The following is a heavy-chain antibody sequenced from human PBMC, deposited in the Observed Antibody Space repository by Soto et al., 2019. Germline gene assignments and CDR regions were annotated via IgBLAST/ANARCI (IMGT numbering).Heavy chain of an antibody. V-gene: IGHV4-34*01. D-gene: IGHD2-2*01. CDR3: ARGTSRSLGDAFDI. CDR2: IYQSGST. Sequence: PSETLSLTCAVYGGSINDYYWSWIRQPPGKGLDWIGEIYQSGSTNYNSSLKSRVTISVDTSKNQFSLKLTAVTAADTAKYYCARGTSRSLGDAFDIWGQGTVVTVSS. CDR1: GGSINDYY. J-gene: IGHJ3*02.